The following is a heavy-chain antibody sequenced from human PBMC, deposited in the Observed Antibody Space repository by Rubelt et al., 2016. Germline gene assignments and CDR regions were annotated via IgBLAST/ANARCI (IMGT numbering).Heavy chain of an antibody. V-gene: IGHV5-51*01. D-gene: IGHD3-22*01. Sequence: IYPGDSDTRYSPSFQGQVTISADKSISTAYLQWSSLKASDTAMYYCARDYYDSSGYYPDAFDIWGQGTMVTVSS. J-gene: IGHJ3*02. CDR2: IYPGDSDT. CDR3: ARDYYDSSGYYPDAFDI.